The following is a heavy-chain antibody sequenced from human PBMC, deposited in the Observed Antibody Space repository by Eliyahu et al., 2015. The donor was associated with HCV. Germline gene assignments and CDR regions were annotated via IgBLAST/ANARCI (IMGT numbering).Heavy chain of an antibody. CDR2: IIPIFGTA. CDR3: AAPLNWNDVGYYGMDV. D-gene: IGHD1-1*01. Sequence: QVQLVQSGAEVKKPGSSVKVSCXASGGTFSSYAISWVRQAPGQGLEWMGGIIPIFGTANYAQKFQGRVTITADESTSTAYMELSSLRSEDTAVYYCAAPLNWNDVGYYGMDVWGQGTTVTVSS. V-gene: IGHV1-69*01. CDR1: GGTFSSYA. J-gene: IGHJ6*02.